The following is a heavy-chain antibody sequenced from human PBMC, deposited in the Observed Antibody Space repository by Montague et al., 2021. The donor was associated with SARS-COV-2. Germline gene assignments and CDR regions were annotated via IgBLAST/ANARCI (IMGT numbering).Heavy chain of an antibody. D-gene: IGHD3-3*01. V-gene: IGHV4-59*01. CDR3: ARVVGDYDFWSGQYYYYYYMGV. CDR2: IYYSGST. CDR1: GGSISSYY. J-gene: IGHJ6*03. Sequence: SETLSLTCTVSGGSISSYYWSWIRQPPGKGLEWIGYIYYSGSTNYNPSLKSRVTISVDTSKSQFSLKLSSVTAADTAVYSCARVVGDYDFWSGQYYYYYYMGVWGKGTTVTVSS.